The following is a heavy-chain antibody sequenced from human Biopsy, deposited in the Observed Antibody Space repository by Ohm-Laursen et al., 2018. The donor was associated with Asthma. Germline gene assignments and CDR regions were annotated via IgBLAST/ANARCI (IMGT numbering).Heavy chain of an antibody. CDR3: ARGQKSAGDRWFDP. D-gene: IGHD7-27*01. J-gene: IGHJ5*02. CDR2: ISAYNGNT. Sequence: ASVKVSCKASGYTFTSYGISWVRQAPGQGLEWMGWISAYNGNTNYAQKLQGRVTMTRDTSISTAYMEGSRLRSDDPAVYYCARGQKSAGDRWFDPWGQGTLVTVSS. V-gene: IGHV1-18*04. CDR1: GYTFTSYG.